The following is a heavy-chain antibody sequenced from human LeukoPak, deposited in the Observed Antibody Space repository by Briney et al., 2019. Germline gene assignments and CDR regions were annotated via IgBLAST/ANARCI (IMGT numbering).Heavy chain of an antibody. V-gene: IGHV1-69*01. D-gene: IGHD2-2*01. CDR1: GGTFSSYA. CDR3: ARNPIDSARDPDIVVVPAAMPLDY. Sequence: SVKVSCKASGGTFSSYAISWVRQAPGQGLEWMGEIIPIFGTANYAQKFQGRVTITADESTSTAYMELSSLRSEDTAVYYCARNPIDSARDPDIVVVPAAMPLDYWGQGTLVTVSS. CDR2: IIPIFGTA. J-gene: IGHJ4*02.